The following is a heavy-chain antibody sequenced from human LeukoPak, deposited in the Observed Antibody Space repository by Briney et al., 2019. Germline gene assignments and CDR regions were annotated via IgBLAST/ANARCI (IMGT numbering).Heavy chain of an antibody. CDR2: IYYSGST. CDR1: GASISSSSYY. V-gene: IGHV4-39*07. J-gene: IGHJ4*02. Sequence: SETLSLTCTVSGASISSSSYYWGWIRQPPGKGLEWIGSIYYSGSTWYNPSLRSRVTISVDTSKSQFSLNLSSATAADTAVYYCARDNGGRSGYLGYWGQGTLVTVSS. D-gene: IGHD4-23*01. CDR3: ARDNGGRSGYLGY.